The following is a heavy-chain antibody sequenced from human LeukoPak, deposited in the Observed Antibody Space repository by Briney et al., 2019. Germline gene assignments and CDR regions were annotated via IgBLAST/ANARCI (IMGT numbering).Heavy chain of an antibody. Sequence: GGSLRLSCAASGFTFSDYYMSWIRQAPGKGLEWVAVISYDGSNKYYADSVKGRFTISRDNSKNALYLQMNSLRAEDTAVYYCAKRGSTMVRGAHFDPWGQGTLVTVSS. CDR2: ISYDGSNK. J-gene: IGHJ5*02. CDR3: AKRGSTMVRGAHFDP. V-gene: IGHV3-30*18. CDR1: GFTFSDYY. D-gene: IGHD3-10*01.